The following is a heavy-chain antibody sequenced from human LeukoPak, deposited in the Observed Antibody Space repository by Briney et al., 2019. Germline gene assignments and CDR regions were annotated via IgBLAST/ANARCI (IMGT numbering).Heavy chain of an antibody. Sequence: ASVKVSCKASGYTFTIYGISWVRQAPGQGLEWMGWISAYNGNTNYAQKLQGRVTMTTDTSTSTAYMELRSLRSDDTAVYYCARVFTPYYYDSSGYNAYDYWGQGTLVTVSS. D-gene: IGHD3-22*01. CDR3: ARVFTPYYYDSSGYNAYDY. J-gene: IGHJ4*02. CDR2: ISAYNGNT. V-gene: IGHV1-18*01. CDR1: GYTFTIYG.